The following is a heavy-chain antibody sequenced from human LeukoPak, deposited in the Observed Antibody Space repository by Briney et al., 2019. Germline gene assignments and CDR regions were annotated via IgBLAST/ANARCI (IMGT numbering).Heavy chain of an antibody. J-gene: IGHJ4*02. CDR1: SFTFSAYA. Sequence: GGSLRLSCSASSFTFSAYAIHWVRQAPGKGLEYVSVISSNGDNTYYGDSVKGRFTISRDNSKNTVYLQMSSLRTEDTAVYYCVKAAGNWYGYFDYWGQGTLVTVSS. CDR2: ISSNGDNT. D-gene: IGHD1-1*01. CDR3: VKAAGNWYGYFDY. V-gene: IGHV3-64D*06.